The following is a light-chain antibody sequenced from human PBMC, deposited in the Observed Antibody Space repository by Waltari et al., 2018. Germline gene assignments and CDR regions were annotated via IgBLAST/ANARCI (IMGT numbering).Light chain of an antibody. CDR2: MAS. CDR1: QDITTW. J-gene: IGKJ4*01. V-gene: IGKV1-5*03. CDR3: QQYDTYPLT. Sequence: DIQMTPSPSTLSASVGDRVTITCRASQDITTWLAWYQQKPGKAPKLLIDMASTLQSGVPSSFSGSGSGTEFTLTISGLQPDDFATYFCQQYDTYPLTFGGGTKVESK.